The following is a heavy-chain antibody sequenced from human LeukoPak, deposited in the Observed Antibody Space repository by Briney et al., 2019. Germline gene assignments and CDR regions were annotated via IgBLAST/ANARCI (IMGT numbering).Heavy chain of an antibody. D-gene: IGHD2-2*02. V-gene: IGHV1-2*02. J-gene: IGHJ6*03. CDR1: GYTFTRYY. CDR3: ARGVYCSSTSCYSGLGYYYYYMDV. CDR2: INPNSGGT. Sequence: ASVKVSFKASGYTFTRYYMHWVRQAPGQGLEWMGWINPNSGGTNYAQKFQGRVTMTRDTSISTAYMELSRLRSDDTAVYFCARGVYCSSTSCYSGLGYYYYYMDVWGKGTTVTVSS.